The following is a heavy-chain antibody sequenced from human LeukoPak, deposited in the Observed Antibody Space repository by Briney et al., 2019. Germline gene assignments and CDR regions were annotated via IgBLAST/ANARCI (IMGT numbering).Heavy chain of an antibody. J-gene: IGHJ5*02. D-gene: IGHD6-6*01. Sequence: ASVKVSCKASGGTFSSYAISWVRQAPGQGLEWMGRIIPIFGTANYAQKFQGRVTITTDESTSTAYMELSSLRSEDAAVYYCARDLIKYSSSFVNWFDPWGQGTLVTVSS. CDR3: ARDLIKYSSSFVNWFDP. CDR1: GGTFSSYA. CDR2: IIPIFGTA. V-gene: IGHV1-69*05.